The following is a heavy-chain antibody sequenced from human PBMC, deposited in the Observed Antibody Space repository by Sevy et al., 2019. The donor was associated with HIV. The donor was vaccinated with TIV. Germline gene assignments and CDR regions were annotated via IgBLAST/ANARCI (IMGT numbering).Heavy chain of an antibody. CDR1: GFTFSSYA. V-gene: IGHV3-23*01. D-gene: IGHD6-13*01. CDR2: ISGSGGST. J-gene: IGHJ6*04. CDR3: AKGGSSSFDV. Sequence: GGSLRLSCAASGFTFSSYAMSWVRQAPGKGLEWVSAISGSGGSTYYADSVKGRFTISRDNTKNTLYLQMNSLRAEDTTVYYCAKGGSSSFDVWGKGTTVTVSS.